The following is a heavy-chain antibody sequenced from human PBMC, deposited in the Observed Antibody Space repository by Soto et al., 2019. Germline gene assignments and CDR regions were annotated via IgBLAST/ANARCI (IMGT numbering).Heavy chain of an antibody. Sequence: PGVSLKISCKASGYSFSRYWIGWVRQMPGKGLEWMGIIYPGDSSIRYSPSFQGQVTISADKSISTAYLQWSRLEASDTAMYYCSRHITLFPAAIGAFGGMYALGQGATVTVSS. CDR2: IYPGDSSI. CDR1: GYSFSRYW. V-gene: IGHV5-51*01. D-gene: IGHD2-2*01. J-gene: IGHJ6*02. CDR3: SRHITLFPAAIGAFGGMYA.